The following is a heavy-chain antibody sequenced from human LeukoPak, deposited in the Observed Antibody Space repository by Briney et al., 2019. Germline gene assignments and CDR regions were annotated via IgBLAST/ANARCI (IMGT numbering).Heavy chain of an antibody. Sequence: GGCLRLACAASGFTFSSYAISWVRQAPGKGLEWVSAISGSGGSTYYADSVKGRFTISRENSKNTLYLQMNSLRAEDTAVYYCAKVDILTGYSIDYWGQGTLVTVSS. CDR1: GFTFSSYA. D-gene: IGHD3-9*01. J-gene: IGHJ4*02. CDR3: AKVDILTGYSIDY. CDR2: ISGSGGST. V-gene: IGHV3-23*01.